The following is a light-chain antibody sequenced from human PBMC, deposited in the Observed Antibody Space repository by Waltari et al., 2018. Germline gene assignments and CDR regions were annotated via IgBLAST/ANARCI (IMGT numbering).Light chain of an antibody. CDR3: SSYTSGSTHVI. CDR2: DVS. V-gene: IGLV2-14*03. J-gene: IGLJ2*01. CDR1: SSDIGGYDF. Sequence: QSALIQPASVSGSPGQSITISCTGSSSDIGGYDFVSWYQRRPGKAPQLMISDVSRRPSAVSIRFSGSKSGNRASLTISGLRPEDEADYYCSSYTSGSTHVIFGGGTKLTVL.